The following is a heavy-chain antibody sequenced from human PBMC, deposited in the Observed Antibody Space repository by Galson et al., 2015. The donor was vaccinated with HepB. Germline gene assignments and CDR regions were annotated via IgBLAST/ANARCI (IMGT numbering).Heavy chain of an antibody. CDR2: ISYDGSNK. Sequence: SLRLSCAASGFTFSSYAMHWVRQAPGKGLEWVAVISYDGSNKYYADSVKGRFTISRDNSKNTLYLQMNSLRAEDTAVYYCARDEALEDDYGDYYFDYWGQGTLVTVSS. CDR3: ARDEALEDDYGDYYFDY. J-gene: IGHJ4*02. D-gene: IGHD4-17*01. V-gene: IGHV3-30-3*01. CDR1: GFTFSSYA.